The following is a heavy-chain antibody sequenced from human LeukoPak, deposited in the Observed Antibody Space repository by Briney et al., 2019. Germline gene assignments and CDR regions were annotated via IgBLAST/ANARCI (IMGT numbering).Heavy chain of an antibody. D-gene: IGHD1-14*01. J-gene: IGHJ4*02. V-gene: IGHV3-21*01. CDR1: GFTFSSYG. Sequence: PGGSLRLSCAASGFTFSSYGMNWVRQAPGKGLEGVSSISSSSSYIYYADSVKGRFTNSRDNAKNSLYLQMNSLRAEDTAVYYCARDNRYGYYFDYWGQGTLVTVSS. CDR2: ISSSSSYI. CDR3: ARDNRYGYYFDY.